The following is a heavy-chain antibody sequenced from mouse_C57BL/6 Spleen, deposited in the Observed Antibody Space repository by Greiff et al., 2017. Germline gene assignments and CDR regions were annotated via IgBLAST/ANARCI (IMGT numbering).Heavy chain of an antibody. CDR2: IDPSDSYT. Sequence: QVQLQQPGAELVMPGASVKLSCKASGYTFTSYWLHWVKQRPGQGLEWIGEIDPSDSYTNYNQKFKGKSTLTVDKSSSTAYMQLSSLTSEDSAVYYCESQDDYGLDYWGQGTTLTVSS. D-gene: IGHD2-4*01. CDR1: GYTFTSYW. V-gene: IGHV1-69*01. CDR3: ESQDDYGLDY. J-gene: IGHJ2*01.